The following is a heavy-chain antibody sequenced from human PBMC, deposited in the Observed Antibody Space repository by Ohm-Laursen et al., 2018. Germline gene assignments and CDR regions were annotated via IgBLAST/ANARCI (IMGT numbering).Heavy chain of an antibody. CDR1: GGSVSTYY. V-gene: IGHV4-4*07. D-gene: IGHD3-22*01. CDR3: AREGKSDDSTGYFLGY. J-gene: IGHJ4*02. CDR2: ISSSGNT. Sequence: SDTLSLTCIVSGGSVSTYYWNWIRQPAGKGLEWIGRISSSGNTNYNPSLKSRVTMSVDTSKNQFSLKLSSSTDADTAVYYCAREGKSDDSTGYFLGYWGPGTLVTVSS.